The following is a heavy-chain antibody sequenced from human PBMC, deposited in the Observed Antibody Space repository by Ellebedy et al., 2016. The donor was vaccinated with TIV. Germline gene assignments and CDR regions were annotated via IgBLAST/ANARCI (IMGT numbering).Heavy chain of an antibody. Sequence: GESLKISCAAPGFPFSNYWMHWVRRVPGKGLVWVSLINSLGHSTTYADSVKGRFTISGDNTKNTLYLQINSLRGEDTGVYDCALDPPGSGKYSYYGLDAWGQGTAVTVSS. J-gene: IGHJ6*02. CDR2: INSLGHST. V-gene: IGHV3-74*01. CDR3: ALDPPGSGKYSYYGLDA. CDR1: GFPFSNYW. D-gene: IGHD3-10*01.